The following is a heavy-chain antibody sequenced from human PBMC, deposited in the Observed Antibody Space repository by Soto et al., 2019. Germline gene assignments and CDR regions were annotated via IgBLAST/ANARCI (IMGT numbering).Heavy chain of an antibody. Sequence: GGSLRLSCAASGFTFNNYAMNWVRQAPGKGLEWVSGIIGGGSTTYYADSVKGRFTISRDNSKNTLFLQMNSLRAEDTAVYYCARGKGLTVSSTNYWGQGALVTVSS. CDR1: GFTFNNYA. D-gene: IGHD2-2*01. CDR3: ARGKGLTVSSTNY. CDR2: IIGGGSTT. J-gene: IGHJ4*02. V-gene: IGHV3-23*01.